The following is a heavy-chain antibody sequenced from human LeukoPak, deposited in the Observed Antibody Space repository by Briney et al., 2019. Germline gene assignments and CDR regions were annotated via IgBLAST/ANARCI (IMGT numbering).Heavy chain of an antibody. CDR1: GCSISSGYY. V-gene: IGHV4-38-2*02. CDR2: IYHSGST. CDR3: ARGYYYYYYMDV. Sequence: TTSETLSLTCTVSGCSISSGYYWGWIRQPPGKGLEWIGSIYHSGSTNYNPSLKSRVTISVDTSKNQFSLKLSSVTAADTAVYYCARGYYYYYYMDVWGKGTTVTISS. J-gene: IGHJ6*03.